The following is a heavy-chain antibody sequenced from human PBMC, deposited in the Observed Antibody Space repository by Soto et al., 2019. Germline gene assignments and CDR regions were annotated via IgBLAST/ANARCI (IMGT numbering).Heavy chain of an antibody. CDR1: GYTFTGYA. J-gene: IGHJ4*02. V-gene: IGHV1-3*01. D-gene: IGHD6-19*01. CDR2: INAGNGNT. CDR3: ARAVAVAADFDD. Sequence: ASVKVSCKASGYTFTGYAMHWVRQAPGQRLEWMGWINAGNGNTKYSQKFQGRVTITRDTSASAAYMELSSLSSEDTAVYYCARAVAVAADFDDWGQGTLVPVSS.